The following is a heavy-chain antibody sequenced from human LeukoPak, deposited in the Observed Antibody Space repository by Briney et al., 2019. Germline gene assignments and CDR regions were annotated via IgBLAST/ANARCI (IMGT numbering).Heavy chain of an antibody. CDR1: GYTFTSYD. CDR2: MNPNSGNT. D-gene: IGHD3-3*01. CDR3: ARESRRFGVVTNWFDP. Sequence: GASVNVSCKASGYTFTSYDINWVRQATGQGLEWMGWMNPNSGNTGYAQKFQGRVTMTRNTSISTAYMELSSLRSEDTAVYYCARESRRFGVVTNWFDPWGQGTLVTVSS. J-gene: IGHJ5*02. V-gene: IGHV1-8*01.